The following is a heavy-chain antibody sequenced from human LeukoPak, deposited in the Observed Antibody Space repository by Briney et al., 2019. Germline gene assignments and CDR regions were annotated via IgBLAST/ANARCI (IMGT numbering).Heavy chain of an antibody. CDR1: GGTFSSYA. V-gene: IGHV1-69*06. Sequence: ASVKVSCKASGGTFSSYAISWVRQAPGQGLEWMGGIIPIFGTANYAQKFQGRVTITADKSTSTAYMELSSLRSEDTAVYYCARDDSSGYYLGYWGQGTLVTVSS. D-gene: IGHD3-22*01. CDR2: IIPIFGTA. CDR3: ARDDSSGYYLGY. J-gene: IGHJ4*02.